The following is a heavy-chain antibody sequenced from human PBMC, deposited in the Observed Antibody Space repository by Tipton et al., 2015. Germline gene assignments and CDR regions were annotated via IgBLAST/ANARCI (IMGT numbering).Heavy chain of an antibody. CDR2: IYYTGST. CDR3: ARVKSGPGPHVYYYYYGMDV. Sequence: TLSLTCTVSGGSISSYYWSWIRQPPGKGLEWIGYIYYTGSTKYNPSLKSRVTISVDTSNQFSLKLSSVTAADTAVYYCARVKSGPGPHVYYYYYGMDVWGQGTTVTVSS. D-gene: IGHD6-25*01. CDR1: GGSISSYY. J-gene: IGHJ6*02. V-gene: IGHV4-59*01.